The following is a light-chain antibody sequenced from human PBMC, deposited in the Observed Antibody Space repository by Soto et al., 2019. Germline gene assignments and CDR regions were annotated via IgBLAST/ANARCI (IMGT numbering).Light chain of an antibody. Sequence: EIVLTQSPATLSLSPGERATLSCRASQSVSSYLAWYQQKPGQAPRLLIYDASNRATGIPARFSGSGSGTDFTLTISSLEPEDFAVYSCQQRSNWPEWTFGQGTKVDIK. CDR2: DAS. CDR1: QSVSSY. CDR3: QQRSNWPEWT. V-gene: IGKV3-11*01. J-gene: IGKJ1*01.